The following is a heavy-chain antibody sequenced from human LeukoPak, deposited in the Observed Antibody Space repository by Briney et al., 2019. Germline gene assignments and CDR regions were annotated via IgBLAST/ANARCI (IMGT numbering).Heavy chain of an antibody. Sequence: ASVKVSCKASGYTFTGYYMHWVRQAPAQGLEWMGWMNPNSGGTNYAQKFQGRVTMTRDTSISTAYMELSRLRSDDTAVYYCAPTNYGQAFDIWGQGTMVTVSS. CDR3: APTNYGQAFDI. D-gene: IGHD4-17*01. CDR1: GYTFTGYY. CDR2: MNPNSGGT. V-gene: IGHV1-2*02. J-gene: IGHJ3*02.